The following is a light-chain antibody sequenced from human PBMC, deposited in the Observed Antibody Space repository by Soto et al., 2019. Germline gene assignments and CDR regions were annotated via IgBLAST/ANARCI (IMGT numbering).Light chain of an antibody. CDR2: GAS. CDR1: QSVRRN. V-gene: IGKV3-15*01. CDR3: QQYNNSPIT. J-gene: IGKJ5*01. Sequence: EILMTQSPSTLSVSAGERATLSCRASQSVRRNLAWYQQKPGKAPRLLIYGASTRATGIPARFSGSGSGTEFTLTISSLQSEDFEVYYCQQYNNSPITFGQGTRLEIK.